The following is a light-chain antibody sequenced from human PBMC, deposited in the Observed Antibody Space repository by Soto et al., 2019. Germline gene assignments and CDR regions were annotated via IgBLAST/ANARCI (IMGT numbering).Light chain of an antibody. Sequence: DIQMTQSPSILSASLGDRVTITCRASQSISSWLAWYQQKPGKAPNLLIHKASHLESGVPSRFSGSGSGTEFTLTISSLQPGDFATYYCQHYNTYPWTFGQGTKVDI. CDR2: KAS. V-gene: IGKV1-5*03. CDR3: QHYNTYPWT. CDR1: QSISSW. J-gene: IGKJ1*01.